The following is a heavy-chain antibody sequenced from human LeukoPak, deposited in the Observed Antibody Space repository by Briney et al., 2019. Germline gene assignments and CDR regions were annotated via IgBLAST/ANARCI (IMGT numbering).Heavy chain of an antibody. D-gene: IGHD6-13*01. V-gene: IGHV4-34*01. J-gene: IGHJ4*02. CDR1: GGSFSGYY. CDR2: INHSGST. Sequence: PSETLSLTCAVYGGSFSGYYWSWIRQPPGKGLEWIGEINHSGSTYYNPSLKSRVTISVDTSKNQFSLKLSSVTAADTAVYYCASGGRGSSWERPLDYWGQGTLVTVSS. CDR3: ASGGRGSSWERPLDY.